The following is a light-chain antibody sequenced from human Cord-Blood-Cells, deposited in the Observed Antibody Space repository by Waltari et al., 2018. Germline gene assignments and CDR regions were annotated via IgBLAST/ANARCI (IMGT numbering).Light chain of an antibody. Sequence: DIVMTQSPDSLAVSLGERATINFKSSQSVLYSSNNKNYLAWYQQKPGQPPKLLIYWAYTRESVVPDRFSGSGSGTDFTLTISSLQAEDVAVYYCQQYYSTPYTFGQGTKLEIK. CDR1: QSVLYSSNNKNY. V-gene: IGKV4-1*01. J-gene: IGKJ2*01. CDR2: WAY. CDR3: QQYYSTPYT.